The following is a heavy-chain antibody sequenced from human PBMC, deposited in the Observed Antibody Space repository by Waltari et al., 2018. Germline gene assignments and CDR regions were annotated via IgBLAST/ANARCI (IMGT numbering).Heavy chain of an antibody. J-gene: IGHJ4*02. D-gene: IGHD6-13*01. V-gene: IGHV4-4*07. CDR1: GDAIGLYR. Sequence: QVRLEESGPRLVKPSGTLSLTCSVTGDAIGLYRWTWIRQSAVQGLAWIGRVFASGSTNFNPSLRGRVTMSVDKSKIQFSLEMTSMTAADTATYYCAREGIADRDSIFDVWGQGILVTVSS. CDR2: VFASGST. CDR3: AREGIADRDSIFDV.